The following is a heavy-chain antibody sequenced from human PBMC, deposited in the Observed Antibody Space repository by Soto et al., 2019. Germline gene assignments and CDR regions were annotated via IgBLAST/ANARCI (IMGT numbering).Heavy chain of an antibody. CDR1: GGSFSGYY. J-gene: IGHJ6*02. CDR3: ARGEVFGSGTYYYYGMDV. CDR2: INHSGST. D-gene: IGHD3-10*01. V-gene: IGHV4-34*01. Sequence: PSETLSLTCAVYGGSFSGYYWSWTRQPPGKGLEWIGEINHSGSTNYNPSLKSRVTISVDTSKNQFSLKLSSVTAADTAVYYCARGEVFGSGTYYYYGMDVWGQGTTVTVSS.